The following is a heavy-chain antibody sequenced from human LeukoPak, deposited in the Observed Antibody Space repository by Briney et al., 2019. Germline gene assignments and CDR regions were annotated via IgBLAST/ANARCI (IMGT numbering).Heavy chain of an antibody. J-gene: IGHJ5*02. D-gene: IGHD3-10*01. CDR1: GGSITSYY. Sequence: PSETLSLTCTVSGGSITSYYWHWIRQPPGKGLEWIGYIYYSGSTNYNPSLKSRVTISVDTSRKQFSLKLHSVSAADTAAYYCARDRGRATWFDPWGQGTVVTVSS. V-gene: IGHV4-59*01. CDR2: IYYSGST. CDR3: ARDRGRATWFDP.